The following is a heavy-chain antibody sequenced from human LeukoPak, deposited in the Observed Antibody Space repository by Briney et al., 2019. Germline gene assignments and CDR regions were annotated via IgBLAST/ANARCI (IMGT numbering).Heavy chain of an antibody. Sequence: GASVKVSCKASGYTFIDYYMHWVRQAPGQGLEWMGWMNPKSGGRNYAQKFLGRVTMTADTSNTTVYMQLSSLTFDDTAVYYCSREDPTDATPLGLWGQGVLVTVSS. CDR1: GYTFIDYY. V-gene: IGHV1-2*02. CDR3: SREDPTDATPLGL. D-gene: IGHD4-17*01. CDR2: MNPKSGGR. J-gene: IGHJ4*02.